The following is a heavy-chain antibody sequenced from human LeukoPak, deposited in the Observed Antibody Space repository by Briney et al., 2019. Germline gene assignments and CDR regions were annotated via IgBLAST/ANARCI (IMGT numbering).Heavy chain of an antibody. CDR1: GFTFSSYA. J-gene: IGHJ3*02. D-gene: IGHD3-10*01. V-gene: IGHV3-30*02. CDR2: IRYDGSNK. Sequence: GGSLRLSCAASGFTFSSYAMHWVRQAPGKGLEWVAFIRYDGSNKYYADSVKGRFTISRDNSKNTLYLQMNSLRAEDTAVYYCAKGPLGSGSYYSAFDIWGQGTMVTVSS. CDR3: AKGPLGSGSYYSAFDI.